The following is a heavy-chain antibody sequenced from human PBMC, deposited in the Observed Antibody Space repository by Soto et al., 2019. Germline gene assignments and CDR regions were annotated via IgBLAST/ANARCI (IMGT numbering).Heavy chain of an antibody. D-gene: IGHD4-17*01. CDR3: ARDRYGDLVPDY. CDR2: IWYDGSSK. Sequence: QVQLVESGGGVVQPGRSLRLSCAASGFTFSSYGMHWVRQAPGKGLEWVAVIWYDGSSKYYADSVKGRFTISRDNSKNTLYLQMNSLRAEDTAVYYCARDRYGDLVPDYWGQGTLVTVSS. V-gene: IGHV3-33*01. J-gene: IGHJ4*02. CDR1: GFTFSSYG.